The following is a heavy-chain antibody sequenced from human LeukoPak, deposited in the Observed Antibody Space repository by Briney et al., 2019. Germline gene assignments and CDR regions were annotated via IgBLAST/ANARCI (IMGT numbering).Heavy chain of an antibody. D-gene: IGHD4-17*01. J-gene: IGHJ4*02. V-gene: IGHV3-33*01. CDR3: AREPTVRETYYFDY. Sequence: SLRLSCAASGFTFSSYGMHWVRQAPGKGLEWVAVIWYDGSNKYYADSVKGRFTICGGNSKNTLYLQINSLRAEDTAVYYCAREPTVRETYYFDYWGQGTLVTVSS. CDR1: GFTFSSYG. CDR2: IWYDGSNK.